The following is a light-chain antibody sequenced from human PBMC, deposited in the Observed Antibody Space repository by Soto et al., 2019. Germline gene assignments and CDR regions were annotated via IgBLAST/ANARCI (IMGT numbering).Light chain of an antibody. V-gene: IGLV2-8*01. CDR2: EVT. Sequence: QSALTQPPSASGSPGQSVAISCTGTSSDVGGYNDVSWYQQHPGTAPQLIFYEVTERLSGVPDRCSGSKSGNTASLTVSGGQADEEADEYCSAKAGGNKRGGVFGGGTKLTVL. CDR1: SSDVGGYND. CDR3: SAKAGGNKRGGV. J-gene: IGLJ3*02.